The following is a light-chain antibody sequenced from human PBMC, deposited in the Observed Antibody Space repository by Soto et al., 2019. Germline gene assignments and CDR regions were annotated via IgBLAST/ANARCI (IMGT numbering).Light chain of an antibody. Sequence: EIVMTQSPSTLSVSPGDRVTLSCRASQSVRSNSAWYQQKPGQAPRLLIYGASTRHTGIPARFSGSGYETEFTLTISSLQSEDFAVYYCQQYTSWPLTFGRGTKVEIK. CDR3: QQYTSWPLT. CDR1: QSVRSN. V-gene: IGKV3-15*01. J-gene: IGKJ4*01. CDR2: GAS.